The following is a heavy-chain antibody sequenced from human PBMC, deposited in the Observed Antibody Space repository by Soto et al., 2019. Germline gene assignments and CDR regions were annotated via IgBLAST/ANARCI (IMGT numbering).Heavy chain of an antibody. V-gene: IGHV1-18*01. J-gene: IGHJ4*02. CDR3: ATVYSGYDSGDY. D-gene: IGHD5-12*01. CDR1: GYTFTSYG. CDR2: ISAYNGNT. Sequence: ASVKVSCKASGYTFTSYGSSWVRQAPGQGLEWMGWISAYNGNTNYAQKLQGRVTMTTDTSTSTAYMELRSLRSDDTAVYYCATVYSGYDSGDYWGQGTLVTVSS.